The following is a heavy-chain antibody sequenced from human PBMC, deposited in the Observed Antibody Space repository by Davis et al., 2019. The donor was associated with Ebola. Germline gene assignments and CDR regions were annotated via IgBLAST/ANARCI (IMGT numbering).Heavy chain of an antibody. J-gene: IGHJ2*01. CDR1: EFNFDDYA. V-gene: IGHV3-9*01. CDR3: VRDPALVVTGGGWFFGL. Sequence: SLKISCTASEFNFDDYAMHWVRHAPGKGLEWVSGITWNSDNTGYADSVKGRFTVSRDNAKNSLYLQMNSLRAEDTAVYYCVRDPALVVTGGGWFFGLWGRGTLVTVSS. D-gene: IGHD2-21*02. CDR2: ITWNSDNT.